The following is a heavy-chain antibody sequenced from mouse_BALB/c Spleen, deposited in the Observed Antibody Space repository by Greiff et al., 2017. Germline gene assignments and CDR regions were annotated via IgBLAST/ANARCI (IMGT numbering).Heavy chain of an antibody. J-gene: IGHJ3*01. V-gene: IGHV2-6-4*01. CDR1: GFSLSRYS. CDR3: ARRGEDGNWFAY. Sequence: VMLVESGPGLVAPSQSLSITCTVSGFSLSRYSVHWVRQPPGKGLEWLGMIWGGGSTDYNSALKSRLSISKDNSKSQVFLKMNSLQTDDTAMYYCARRGEDGNWFAYWGQGTLVTVSA. CDR2: IWGGGST.